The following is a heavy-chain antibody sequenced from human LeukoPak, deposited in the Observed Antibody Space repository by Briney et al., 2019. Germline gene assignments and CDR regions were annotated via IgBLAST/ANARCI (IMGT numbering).Heavy chain of an antibody. J-gene: IGHJ6*03. CDR3: TTSYYYDSSGYRLYMDV. D-gene: IGHD3-22*01. V-gene: IGHV3-15*01. CDR1: GFTFSNAW. CDR2: IKSKTDGGTT. Sequence: GGSLRLSCAASGFTFSNAWMSWVRQAPGKGLEWGGRIKSKTDGGTTDYAAPVKGRFSISRDDSKNTMYLQMNSLKTEDTAVYYCTTSYYYDSSGYRLYMDVWGKGTTVTVSS.